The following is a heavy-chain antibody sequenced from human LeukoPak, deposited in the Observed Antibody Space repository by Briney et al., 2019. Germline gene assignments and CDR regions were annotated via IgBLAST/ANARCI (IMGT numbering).Heavy chain of an antibody. Sequence: PSETLSLTCTVSGGSISSYYWSWIRQPAGKGLEWIRRIYTSGSTNYNPSLKSRVTMLVDTSKNQFSLKMSSVTAADTAVYYCASDGGYYSYGMDVWGQGSTVTVYS. CDR2: IYTSGST. CDR3: ASDGGYYSYGMDV. V-gene: IGHV4-4*07. CDR1: GGSISSYY. D-gene: IGHD2-15*01. J-gene: IGHJ6*02.